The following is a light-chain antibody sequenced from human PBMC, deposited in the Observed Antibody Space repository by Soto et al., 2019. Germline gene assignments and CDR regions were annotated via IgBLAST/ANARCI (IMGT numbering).Light chain of an antibody. V-gene: IGKV1-5*01. Sequence: DMQVTQSPSTLSASVGDTVTITCRASQSISSWLAWYQQKSGKAPKLLIHDGSTLQSGVPSRFSGSGSGTEITLTISGLQPDDFATYYWQHYSSYSPTFGPGTTVAIK. CDR2: DGS. CDR3: QHYSSYSPT. J-gene: IGKJ3*01. CDR1: QSISSW.